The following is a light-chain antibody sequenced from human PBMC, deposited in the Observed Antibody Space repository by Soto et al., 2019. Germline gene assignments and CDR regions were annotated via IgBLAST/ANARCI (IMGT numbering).Light chain of an antibody. V-gene: IGKV3-20*01. CDR3: QQYSSLPHT. CDR1: QSVSTSF. Sequence: ESVLTQSPATLSFSPGERATLSCRASQSVSTSFFAWYQQKPGQAPRLLIYGVSSRATGIPDRFSGSGSGTDFTLTISRLEPEDCVVYYCQQYSSLPHTFGQGTKLEVK. CDR2: GVS. J-gene: IGKJ2*01.